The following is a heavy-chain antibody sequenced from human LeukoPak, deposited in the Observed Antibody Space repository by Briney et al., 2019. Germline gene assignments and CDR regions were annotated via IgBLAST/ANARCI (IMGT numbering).Heavy chain of an antibody. CDR3: ARERNSYFDY. CDR2: IYYSGST. J-gene: IGHJ4*02. Sequence: PSETLSLTCTVSGGSISSSSYYWGWIRQPPGKGLEWIGSIYYSGSTYYNPSLKSRVTISVDTSKNQFSLKLSSVTAADTAVYYCARERNSYFDYWGQGTLVTVSP. V-gene: IGHV4-39*07. CDR1: GGSISSSSYY.